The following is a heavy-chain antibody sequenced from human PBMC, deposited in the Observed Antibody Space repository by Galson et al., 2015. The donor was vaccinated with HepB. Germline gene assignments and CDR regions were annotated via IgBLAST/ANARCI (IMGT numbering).Heavy chain of an antibody. V-gene: IGHV3-33*01. CDR3: ARDGYYDSWSGYPWGMDV. J-gene: IGHJ6*02. CDR1: RFTFRSSV. CDR2: IWYDGSNK. D-gene: IGHD3-3*01. Sequence: SLRLSCAASRFTFRSSVMHWVRQAPGKGLEWVAVIWYDGSNKYYADSEKGRFTISRDNSKNTLYLQMNSLRAEDTAVYYCARDGYYDSWSGYPWGMDVWGQGTTVTASS.